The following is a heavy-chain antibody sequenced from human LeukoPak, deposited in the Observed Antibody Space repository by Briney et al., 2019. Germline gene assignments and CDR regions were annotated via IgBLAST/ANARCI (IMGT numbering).Heavy chain of an antibody. Sequence: SETLSLTCTVSGDSISSSSYYWGWVRQPPGKGLEWIGYIYYSESTNYNPSLKSRVTISVDTSKNQFSLKVSSVTAADTAVYYCARLELSTVRGFWFDPWGQGTLVTVSS. CDR2: IYYSEST. D-gene: IGHD4-11*01. CDR1: GDSISSSSYY. J-gene: IGHJ5*02. CDR3: ARLELSTVRGFWFDP. V-gene: IGHV4-61*05.